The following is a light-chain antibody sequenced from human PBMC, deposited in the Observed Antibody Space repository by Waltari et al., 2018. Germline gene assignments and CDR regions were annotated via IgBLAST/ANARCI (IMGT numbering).Light chain of an antibody. J-gene: IGKJ4*01. CDR1: QSVSSN. CDR3: QQRSNWLT. CDR2: DAS. V-gene: IGKV3-11*01. Sequence: EIVLTQSPATLSLSPGERATLSCRASQSVSSNLAWYQQKPGQAPRLLIYDASNRATGIPARFSGSGSGTDFTLTISSREPEDFAVYYCQQRSNWLTFGGGTKVEIK.